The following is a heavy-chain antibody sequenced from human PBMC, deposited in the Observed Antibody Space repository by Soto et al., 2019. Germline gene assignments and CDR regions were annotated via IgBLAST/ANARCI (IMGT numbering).Heavy chain of an antibody. CDR3: AREGYDFWSGYPNYGMDV. D-gene: IGHD3-3*01. CDR2: INAGNGNT. CDR1: GYTFTSYA. Sequence: GASVKVSCKASGYTFTSYAMHWVRQAPGQRLEWMGWINAGNGNTKYSQKFQGRVTITRDTSASTAYMELSSLRSEDTAVYYCAREGYDFWSGYPNYGMDVWGQGTTVTVSS. J-gene: IGHJ6*02. V-gene: IGHV1-3*01.